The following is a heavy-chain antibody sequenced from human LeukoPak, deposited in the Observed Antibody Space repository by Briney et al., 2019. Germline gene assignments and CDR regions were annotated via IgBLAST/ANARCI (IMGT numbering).Heavy chain of an antibody. CDR1: GGTFSSYA. CDR3: ARAGAPIVVVPAANDYYYYYMDV. D-gene: IGHD2-2*01. V-gene: IGHV1-69*05. CDR2: IIPIFGTA. J-gene: IGHJ6*03. Sequence: ASVKVSCKASGGTFSSYAISWVRQAPGQGLEWMGGIIPIFGTANYAQKFQGRVTITTDESTSTAYMELSSLRSEDTAVYYCARAGAPIVVVPAANDYYYYYMDVWGKGTTVTGSS.